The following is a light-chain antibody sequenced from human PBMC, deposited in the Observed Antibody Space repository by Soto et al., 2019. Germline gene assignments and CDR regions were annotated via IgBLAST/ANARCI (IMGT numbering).Light chain of an antibody. CDR2: DAS. Sequence: DIQMTQSPSTLSASVGDRVTLTCRASQSIRSWLAWYQQKAGKAPKLLIYDASNLEIGVPLRFSGTGSGTEFTLTISTLQPDDFATYYCQQYNTYSRTFGQGTKVDI. J-gene: IGKJ1*01. CDR1: QSIRSW. V-gene: IGKV1-5*01. CDR3: QQYNTYSRT.